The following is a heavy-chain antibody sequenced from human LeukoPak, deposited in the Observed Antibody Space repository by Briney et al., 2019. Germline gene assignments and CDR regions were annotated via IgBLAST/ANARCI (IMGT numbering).Heavy chain of an antibody. Sequence: SETLSLTCTVSGGSISSYYCSWIRQPAGKGLEWIGHIYTSGTTSNNPSLKGRVTMSVDTSKNQFSLRLSSVTAADTAVYYCARGRGTNWFDYWGQGTLVTVSS. J-gene: IGHJ4*02. V-gene: IGHV4-4*07. CDR3: ARGRGTNWFDY. CDR1: GGSISSYY. CDR2: IYTSGTT. D-gene: IGHD1-26*01.